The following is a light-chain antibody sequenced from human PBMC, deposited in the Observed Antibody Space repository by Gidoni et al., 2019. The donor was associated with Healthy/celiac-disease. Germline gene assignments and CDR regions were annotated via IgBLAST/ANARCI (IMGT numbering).Light chain of an antibody. CDR3: CSYAGSSTFVV. CDR2: EVS. CDR1: SSDVGSYNL. J-gene: IGLJ2*01. V-gene: IGLV2-23*02. Sequence: SPGQSITISCTGTSSDVGSYNLVSWNQQHPGKAPKLMIYEVSRRPSGVSNCFSGSKSGNTASLTISGLQAEDEADYYCCSYAGSSTFVVFGGGTKLTVL.